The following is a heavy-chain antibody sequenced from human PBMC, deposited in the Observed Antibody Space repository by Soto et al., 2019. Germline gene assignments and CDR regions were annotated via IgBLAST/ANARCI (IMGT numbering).Heavy chain of an antibody. CDR1: GGTFNNYA. D-gene: IGHD3-22*01. J-gene: IGHJ6*02. CDR2: IVPLFGTP. CDR3: ARDYYDTTGHAKYFYYAMDV. Sequence: SVKVSCKASGGTFNNYAITWVRQAPGQGLEWMGGIVPLFGTPIYAQKFQGRVTIAADKSTNTAYMELSLLRSEDTAVYYCARDYYDTTGHAKYFYYAMDVWGQGTTVTVSS. V-gene: IGHV1-69*06.